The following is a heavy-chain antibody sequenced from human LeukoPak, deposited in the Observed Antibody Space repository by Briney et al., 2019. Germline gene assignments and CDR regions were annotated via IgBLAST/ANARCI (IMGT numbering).Heavy chain of an antibody. CDR3: AKHGASGYNTNWLNY. CDR2: ISGSATST. D-gene: IGHD6-25*01. Sequence: PGRSLRLSCAASGFTFSNYAMTWVRQAPGKGLEWVSTISGSATSTYYADSVKGRFTISRDNSKNTLYLQMDSLRAEDTALYNCAKHGASGYNTNWLNYWGQGTLVTVSS. J-gene: IGHJ4*02. V-gene: IGHV3-23*01. CDR1: GFTFSNYA.